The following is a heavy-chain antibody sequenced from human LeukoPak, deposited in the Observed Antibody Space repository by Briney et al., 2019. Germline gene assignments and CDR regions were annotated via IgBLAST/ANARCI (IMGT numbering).Heavy chain of an antibody. CDR1: GGSFSGYY. Sequence: PSETLSLTCAVYGGSFSGYYWSWIRQPPGKGLEWIGEINHSGSTNYNPSLKSRVTISVDTSKNQFSLKLSSVTAADTAVYYCARGRIDFWSGYQITPYNWLDTWGQGTLVTVSS. J-gene: IGHJ5*02. D-gene: IGHD3-3*01. CDR3: ARGRIDFWSGYQITPYNWLDT. V-gene: IGHV4-34*01. CDR2: INHSGST.